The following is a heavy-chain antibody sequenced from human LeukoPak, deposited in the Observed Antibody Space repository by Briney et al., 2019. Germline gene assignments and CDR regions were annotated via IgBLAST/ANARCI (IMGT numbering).Heavy chain of an antibody. CDR3: ARGRNYYGSSGHDAFDI. Sequence: ASVKVSCKASGYTFTSYGISWVRQAPGQGLEWMGWISAYNGKTNYAQKLQGRVTMTTDTSTSTAYMELSSLRSEDTAVYYCARGRNYYGSSGHDAFDIWGQGTMVTVSS. V-gene: IGHV1-18*01. J-gene: IGHJ3*02. CDR1: GYTFTSYG. CDR2: ISAYNGKT. D-gene: IGHD3-22*01.